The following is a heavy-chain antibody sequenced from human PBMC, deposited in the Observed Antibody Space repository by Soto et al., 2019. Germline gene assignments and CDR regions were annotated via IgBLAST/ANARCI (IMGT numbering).Heavy chain of an antibody. CDR3: AKSPAIQYYDFWSGYPWPYFDY. CDR2: ISGSGGST. V-gene: IGHV3-23*01. CDR1: GFTFSSYA. D-gene: IGHD3-3*01. Sequence: HPGGSLRLSCAASGFTFSSYAMSWVRQAPGKGLEWVSAISGSGGSTYYADSVKGRFTISRDNSKNTLYLQMNSLRAEDTAVYYCAKSPAIQYYDFWSGYPWPYFDYWGQGTLVTVSS. J-gene: IGHJ4*02.